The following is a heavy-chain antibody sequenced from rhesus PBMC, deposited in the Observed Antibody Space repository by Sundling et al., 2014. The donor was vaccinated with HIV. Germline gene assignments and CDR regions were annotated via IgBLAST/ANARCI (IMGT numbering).Heavy chain of an antibody. CDR1: GASVSDNYF. Sequence: QVQLQESGPGLVKPSETLSLTCGVSGASVSDNYFWNWIRQSPGKGLEWIGSIYSSGSNYLNPSLESRVTLSVDTSKNQFSLNLTSVTAADTAVYYCARERAPVGWAGYYHFGLDSWGQGVVLTVSS. CDR2: IYSSGSN. V-gene: IGHV4S9*01. D-gene: IGHD3-3*01. J-gene: IGHJ6*01. CDR3: ARERAPVGWAGYYHFGLDS.